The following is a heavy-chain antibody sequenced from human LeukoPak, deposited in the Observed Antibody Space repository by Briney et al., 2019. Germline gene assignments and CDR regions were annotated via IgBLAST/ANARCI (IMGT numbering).Heavy chain of an antibody. CDR2: IYYSGST. CDR1: GGSISSSSYY. CDR3: ARSGAWFGELSN. J-gene: IGHJ4*02. V-gene: IGHV4-39*01. Sequence: SETLSLTCTVSGGSISSSSYYWGWIRQPPGKGLEWIGSIYYSGSTYYNPSLKSRVTISVDTSKNQFSLKLSSVTAADTAVYYCARSGAWFGELSNWGQGTLVTVSS. D-gene: IGHD3-10*01.